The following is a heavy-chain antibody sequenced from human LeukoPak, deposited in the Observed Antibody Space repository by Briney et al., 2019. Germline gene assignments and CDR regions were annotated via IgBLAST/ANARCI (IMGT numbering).Heavy chain of an antibody. Sequence: GGSLRLSCAASGFTFSSYAMSWVRQAPGKGLEWVAVIWYDGSNKYYADSVKGRFTISRDNSKNTLYLQMNSLRAEDTAVYYCARGKGSYGDYFDYWGQGTLVTVSS. CDR2: IWYDGSNK. CDR3: ARGKGSYGDYFDY. J-gene: IGHJ4*02. V-gene: IGHV3-33*08. CDR1: GFTFSSYA. D-gene: IGHD4-17*01.